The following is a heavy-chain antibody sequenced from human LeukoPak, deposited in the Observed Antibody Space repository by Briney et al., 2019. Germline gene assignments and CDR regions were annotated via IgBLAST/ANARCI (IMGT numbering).Heavy chain of an antibody. V-gene: IGHV4-61*02. CDR3: ERQLGIAAAGTEDDAFDI. CDR2: IYTSGST. CDR1: GGSISSGSYY. Sequence: SQTLSLTCTVSGGSISSGSYYWSCIRQPAGKGLEWIRRIYTSGSTNYTPYPKSRVTISVDTSKNQISLKLSYVTGADTAVYYCERQLGIAAAGTEDDAFDIWGQGPMVTVSS. D-gene: IGHD6-13*01. J-gene: IGHJ3*02.